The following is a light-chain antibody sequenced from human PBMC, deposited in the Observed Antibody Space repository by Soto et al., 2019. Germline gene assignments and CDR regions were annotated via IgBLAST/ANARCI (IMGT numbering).Light chain of an antibody. CDR2: AAS. V-gene: IGKV3-15*01. Sequence: ETVMTQSPATLPVSPGERAALSCRASQRVSNNLAWYPQKPGQAPRILIYAASTRATGIPARFSGSGAGTEFTLTITSLQSEDVAVYYCQQYGGSPRTFGQGTKVDIK. CDR1: QRVSNN. J-gene: IGKJ1*01. CDR3: QQYGGSPRT.